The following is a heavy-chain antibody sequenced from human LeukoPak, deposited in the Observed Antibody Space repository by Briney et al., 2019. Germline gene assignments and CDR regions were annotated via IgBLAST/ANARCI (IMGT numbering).Heavy chain of an antibody. CDR1: GFTFSSYG. J-gene: IGHJ4*02. CDR2: ISYDGSNK. CDR3: AMGADYYDSSGYHFDY. D-gene: IGHD3-22*01. V-gene: IGHV3-30*03. Sequence: PGGSLRLSCAASGFTFSSYGMHWVRQAPGKGLEWVAVISYDGSNKYYADSVKGRFTISRDNSKNTLYLQMNSLRAEDTAVYYCAMGADYYDSSGYHFDYWGQGTLVTVSS.